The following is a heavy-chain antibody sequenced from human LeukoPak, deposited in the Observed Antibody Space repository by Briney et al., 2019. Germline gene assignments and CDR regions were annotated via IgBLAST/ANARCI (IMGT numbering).Heavy chain of an antibody. CDR2: IYHRGST. D-gene: IGHD5-18*01. V-gene: IGHV4-30-2*01. Sequence: SETLSLTCVVSGGSISSGGFAWSWIRQPPGKGLEWVGYIYHRGSTYYNPSLKSRVTLSVDTSKNQFSLKLSSVTAADTAVYYCARGGYNYPYFDYWGQGTPVTVSS. CDR1: GGSISSGGFA. J-gene: IGHJ4*02. CDR3: ARGGYNYPYFDY.